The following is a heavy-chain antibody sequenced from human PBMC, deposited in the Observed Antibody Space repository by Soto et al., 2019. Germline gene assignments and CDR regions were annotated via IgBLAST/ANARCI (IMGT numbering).Heavy chain of an antibody. J-gene: IGHJ4*02. CDR3: ARRAFLGDRDGLYYFDY. CDR2: IYYSGST. CDR1: GGSISSYY. V-gene: IGHV4-59*08. Sequence: SETLSLTCTVSGGSISSYYWSWIRQPPGKGLEWIGYIYYSGSTNYNPSLKSRVTISVDTSKNQFSLKLSSVTAADTAVYYCARRAFLGDRDGLYYFDYWGQGTLVTVSS. D-gene: IGHD3-16*01.